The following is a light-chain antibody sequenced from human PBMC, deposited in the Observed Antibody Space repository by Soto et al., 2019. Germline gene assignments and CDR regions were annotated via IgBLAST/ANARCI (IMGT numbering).Light chain of an antibody. CDR2: DVS. CDR3: CSYAGSYV. Sequence: QSVLTQPRSVSGSPGQSVTISCTGTSSDVGGYNYVSWYQQHPGKAPNLMIYDVSKRPSGVPDRFSGSKSGNTASLTISGLQAEDEADYYCCSYAGSYVFGTGTKVTVL. J-gene: IGLJ1*01. CDR1: SSDVGGYNY. V-gene: IGLV2-11*01.